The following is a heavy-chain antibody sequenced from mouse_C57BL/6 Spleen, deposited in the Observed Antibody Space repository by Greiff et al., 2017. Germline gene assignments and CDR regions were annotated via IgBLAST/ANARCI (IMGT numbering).Heavy chain of an antibody. D-gene: IGHD1-1*01. CDR1: GYTFTSYW. CDR3: AAFITPVVATSYYFDY. V-gene: IGHV1-64*01. CDR2: IHPNSGST. J-gene: IGHJ2*01. Sequence: QVQLQQPGAELVKPGASVKLSCKASGYTFTSYWMHWVKQRPGQGLEWIGMIHPNSGSTNYNEKFKSKATLTVDKSSSTAYMQLSSLTSEDSAVYYCAAFITPVVATSYYFDYWGQGTTLTVSS.